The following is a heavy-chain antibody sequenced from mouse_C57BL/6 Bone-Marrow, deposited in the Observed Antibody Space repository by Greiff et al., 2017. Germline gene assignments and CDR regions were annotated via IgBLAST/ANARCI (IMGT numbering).Heavy chain of an antibody. V-gene: IGHV1-18*01. Sequence: VQLQQSGPELVKPGASVKIPCKASGYTFTDYTMDWVKQSPGKSLEWIGDINPNNGGTIYNEKFKGKATLTVDKSSSTAYMELRSLTSEDTAVYYCARSSWFAYWGQGTRVTVTA. CDR3: ARSSWFAY. J-gene: IGHJ3*01. D-gene: IGHD1-1*01. CDR2: INPNNGGT. CDR1: GYTFTDYT.